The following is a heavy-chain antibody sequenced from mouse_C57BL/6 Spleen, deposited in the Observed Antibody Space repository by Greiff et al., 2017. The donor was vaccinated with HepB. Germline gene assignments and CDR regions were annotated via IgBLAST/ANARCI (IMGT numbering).Heavy chain of an antibody. CDR1: GYAFSSSW. J-gene: IGHJ4*01. Sequence: VKLQQSGPELVKPGASVKISCKASGYAFSSSWMNWVKQRPGKGLEWIGRIYPGDGDTNYNGKFKGKATLTADKSSSTAYMQLSSLTSEDSAVYFCARGNSNDAMDYWGQGTSVTVSS. CDR3: ARGNSNDAMDY. CDR2: IYPGDGDT. V-gene: IGHV1-82*01. D-gene: IGHD2-5*01.